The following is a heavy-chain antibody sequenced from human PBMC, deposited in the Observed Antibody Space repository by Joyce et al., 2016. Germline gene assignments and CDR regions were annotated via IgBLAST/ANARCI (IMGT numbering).Heavy chain of an antibody. V-gene: IGHV5-10-1*03. CDR2: IDPSDSYT. Sequence: EVQLVQSGAELKKPGESLRISCKVSGYNLINYWISWVRLIPGKGLEWLARIDPSDSYTNYSPSFQGHVTILIDKSINTAYLQWSSLQASDTAIYYCARHVSTGLAFDHWGQGALVTVSS. J-gene: IGHJ4*02. CDR1: GYNLINYW. D-gene: IGHD1-1*01. CDR3: ARHVSTGLAFDH.